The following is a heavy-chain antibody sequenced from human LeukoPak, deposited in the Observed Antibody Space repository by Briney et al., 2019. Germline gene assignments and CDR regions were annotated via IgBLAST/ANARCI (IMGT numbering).Heavy chain of an antibody. CDR1: GGAISRYY. J-gene: IGHJ4*02. CDR3: ARGPTRNYFDY. CDR2: IYYSGTT. Sequence: SETLSLTCTVSGGAISRYYWSWIRQPPGKGLEWIGYIYYSGTTNYNPSLKSRVTISVDTSKNQFSLKLSSVTAADTAVYYCARGPTRNYFDYWGQGTLVTVSS. V-gene: IGHV4-59*01.